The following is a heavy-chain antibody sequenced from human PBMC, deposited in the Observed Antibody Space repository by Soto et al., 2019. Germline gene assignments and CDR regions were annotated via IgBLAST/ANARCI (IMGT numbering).Heavy chain of an antibody. Sequence: QVQLQESGPGLVKPSQTLSLTCTVSGGSFSSAGYCWSWIRQHPGEGLEWIGFMYGSGSTSYNPSLKRRVTISVDTSTNHFSLELRSVTAADTAVYYCARGGDTTKVDYWGQGTLVTVSS. CDR1: GGSFSSAGYC. CDR3: ARGGDTTKVDY. D-gene: IGHD1-26*01. V-gene: IGHV4-31*03. CDR2: MYGSGST. J-gene: IGHJ4*02.